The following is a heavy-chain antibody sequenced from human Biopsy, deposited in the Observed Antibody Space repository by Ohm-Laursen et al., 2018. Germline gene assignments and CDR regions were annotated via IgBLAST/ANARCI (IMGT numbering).Heavy chain of an antibody. CDR2: IYPGGGT. CDR3: ASVVLGPTNDAFDL. CDR1: GGDINNYY. J-gene: IGHJ3*01. V-gene: IGHV4-4*07. Sequence: SQTLSLTCHVSGGDINNYYWSWIRQPAGKGLEWIGRIYPGGGTNYNPSLKSRITMSVDTSEKQLSLRLRSVTAADTAMYYCASVVLGPTNDAFDLWGQGTMVVVSS. D-gene: IGHD3-22*01.